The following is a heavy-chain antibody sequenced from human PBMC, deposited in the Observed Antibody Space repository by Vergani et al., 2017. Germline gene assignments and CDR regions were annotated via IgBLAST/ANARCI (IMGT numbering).Heavy chain of an antibody. V-gene: IGHV1-69*12. J-gene: IGHJ6*02. CDR2: IIPIFGTA. CDR1: GGTFSSYA. Sequence: QVPLVQSGAHVTTPGSSVTVSCKASGGTFSSYAISWVRQAPGQGLEWMGGIIPIFGTANYAQKFQGRVPVNADESTSTAYMELRSLRSEDRAVYYCARGMVRGVIMIMDYGMDVWGQGNTVTVSS. CDR3: ARGMVRGVIMIMDYGMDV. D-gene: IGHD3-10*01.